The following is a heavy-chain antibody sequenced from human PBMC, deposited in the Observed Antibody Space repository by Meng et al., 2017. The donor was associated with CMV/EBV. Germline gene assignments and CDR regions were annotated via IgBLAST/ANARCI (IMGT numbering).Heavy chain of an antibody. V-gene: IGHV1-18*01. CDR1: GYTFTGYG. CDR2: ISAYNGNT. J-gene: IGHJ5*02. D-gene: IGHD3-10*01. CDR3: ARNYYGSGSWFDP. Sequence: QVELGASGAEVKKLGASGKVSCKASGYTFTGYGISWVRQAPGQGLEWMGWISAYNGNTNYAQKLQGRVTMTTDTSTSTAYMELRSLRSDDTAVYYCARNYYGSGSWFDPWGQGTLVPSPQ.